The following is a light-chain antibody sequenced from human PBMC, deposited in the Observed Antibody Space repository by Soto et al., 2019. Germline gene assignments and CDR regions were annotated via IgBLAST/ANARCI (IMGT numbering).Light chain of an antibody. Sequence: QSVLTQPASVSVAPGQSITISCIGTSSDIGGYNYVSWYQQHPGNAPKLMVFDVSDRPSGVSNRFSGSKSGNTASLTISGLQAEDEADYYCSPYTTSSFYVFGTGTKVTVL. J-gene: IGLJ1*01. V-gene: IGLV2-14*03. CDR1: SSDIGGYNY. CDR2: DVS. CDR3: SPYTTSSFYV.